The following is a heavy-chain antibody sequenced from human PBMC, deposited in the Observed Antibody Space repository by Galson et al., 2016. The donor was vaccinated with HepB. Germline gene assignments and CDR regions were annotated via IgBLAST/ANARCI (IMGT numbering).Heavy chain of an antibody. D-gene: IGHD5-12*01. J-gene: IGHJ4*02. CDR2: IYYSGSA. Sequence: ETLSLTCTVSGGSIRSYYWSWIRQPPGKGLEWFGYIYYSGSANYNPSLKSRVSISVDPSKSQFSLKLTSVTAADTAVYYCAGDGGYDWFDYWGQGTLVTVSS. V-gene: IGHV4-59*01. CDR1: GGSIRSYY. CDR3: AGDGGYDWFDY.